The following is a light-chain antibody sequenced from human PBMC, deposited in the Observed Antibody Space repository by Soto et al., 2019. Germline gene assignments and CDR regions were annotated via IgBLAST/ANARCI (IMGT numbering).Light chain of an antibody. Sequence: DIQLTQSPSFLSASVGDRVTITCRASQGIRNYLAWYQQKPGKAPKLLIYAASTLESGVPSRFSVSGSGTEFALTISTLQPEDFASYYCQQVNSYPPYTFGQGTKLEIK. CDR2: AAS. CDR1: QGIRNY. CDR3: QQVNSYPPYT. V-gene: IGKV1-9*01. J-gene: IGKJ2*01.